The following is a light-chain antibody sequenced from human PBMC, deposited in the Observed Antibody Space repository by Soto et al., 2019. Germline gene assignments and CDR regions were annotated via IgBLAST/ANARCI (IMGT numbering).Light chain of an antibody. CDR2: GAS. V-gene: IGKV3-15*01. Sequence: EIVMTQSADSLSVSPGERATLSYRASQSIGVRLAWFQQKPGQAPRLLFSGASTRAPGVPVRFSASGSGTDFTLTIDYLQSEDVLVYYCQQYDDWPLTFGQGTRLDI. CDR1: QSIGVR. J-gene: IGKJ5*01. CDR3: QQYDDWPLT.